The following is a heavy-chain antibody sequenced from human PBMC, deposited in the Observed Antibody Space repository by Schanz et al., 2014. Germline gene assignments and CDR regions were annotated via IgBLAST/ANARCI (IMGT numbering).Heavy chain of an antibody. V-gene: IGHV4-39*07. CDR2: SHYSGTT. CDR1: GVSISSNDFY. CDR3: VRVKGENSGHDYIVY. Sequence: QLQLQESGPGLVKPSETLSLTCTVSGVSISSNDFYWGWIRQPPGKGLECIGTSHYSGTTHYNPSLLSRVTISVDPSKNQFSLNLTPVTPADTAIYYCVRVKGENSGHDYIVYWGQGIQVTVSP. D-gene: IGHD5-12*01. J-gene: IGHJ4*02.